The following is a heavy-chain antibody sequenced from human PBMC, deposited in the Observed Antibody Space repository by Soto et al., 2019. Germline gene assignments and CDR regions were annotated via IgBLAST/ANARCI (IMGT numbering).Heavy chain of an antibody. CDR1: GFTFGDYA. J-gene: IGHJ4*02. Sequence: GGSLRLSCTASGFTFGDYAMSWFRQAPGKGLEWVGFIRSKAYGGTTEYAASVKGRFTISRDDSKSIAYLQMNSLKTEGTAVYYCTRAYCSSTSCSFFDYWGQGTLVTVSS. CDR2: IRSKAYGGTT. V-gene: IGHV3-49*03. CDR3: TRAYCSSTSCSFFDY. D-gene: IGHD2-2*01.